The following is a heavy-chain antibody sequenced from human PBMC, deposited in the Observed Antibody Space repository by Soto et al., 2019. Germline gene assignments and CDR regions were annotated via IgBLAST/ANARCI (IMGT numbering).Heavy chain of an antibody. CDR3: ARENWSLYYLDS. CDR1: GFTFSSYS. V-gene: IGHV3-64*04. Sequence: GGALRLSCAASGFTFSSYSMNWVRQAPGKGLEYVSAISNDGVRTYYADSVKGRFTISRDNSKNSLYLQMSSLRAEDTAVYYCARENWSLYYLDSWGQGTLVTVSS. CDR2: ISNDGVRT. J-gene: IGHJ4*02.